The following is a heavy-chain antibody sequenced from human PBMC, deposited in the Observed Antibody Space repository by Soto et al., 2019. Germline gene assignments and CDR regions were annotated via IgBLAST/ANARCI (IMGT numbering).Heavy chain of an antibody. V-gene: IGHV3-15*07. CDR2: IKSKTDGGTT. CDR1: GFTFSNAW. Sequence: EVQLVESGGGLVKPGGSLRLSCAASGFTFSNAWMNWVRQAPGKGLEWVGRIKSKTDGGTTDYAAPVKGRFTISRDDSKNTLYLQMNSLKTEDTAVYYCTTELSLTIAPYYFDYWGQGTLVTVSS. CDR3: TTELSLTIAPYYFDY. J-gene: IGHJ4*02. D-gene: IGHD3-9*01.